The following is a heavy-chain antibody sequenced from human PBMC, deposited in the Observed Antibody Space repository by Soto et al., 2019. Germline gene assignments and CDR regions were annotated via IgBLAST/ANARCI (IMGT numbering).Heavy chain of an antibody. CDR2: ISYDGSNK. D-gene: IGHD6-6*01. CDR3: AKEGSSYYYYYMDV. Sequence: PGGSLRLSCAASGFTFSSYGMHWVRQAPGKGLEWVAVISYDGSNKYYADSVKGRFTISRYNSKNTLYLQMNSLRAEYTAVYYCAKEGSSYYYYYMDVWGKGTTVPVSS. CDR1: GFTFSSYG. V-gene: IGHV3-30*18. J-gene: IGHJ6*03.